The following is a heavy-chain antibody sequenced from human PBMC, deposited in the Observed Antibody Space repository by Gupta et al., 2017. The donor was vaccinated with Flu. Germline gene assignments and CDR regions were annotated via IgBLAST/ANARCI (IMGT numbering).Heavy chain of an antibody. V-gene: IGHV1-8*01. CDR3: ARGLSSGLNDGFDI. Sequence: TSYEVKWVRQATGQGLEWMGWMNPNSGNTGYAQKFQGRVTMTRNTSISTAYMELHSLKSEDTAVYYCARGLSSGLNDGFDIWGQGTLVTVSS. CDR1: TSYE. CDR2: MNPNSGNT. J-gene: IGHJ3*02. D-gene: IGHD3-22*01.